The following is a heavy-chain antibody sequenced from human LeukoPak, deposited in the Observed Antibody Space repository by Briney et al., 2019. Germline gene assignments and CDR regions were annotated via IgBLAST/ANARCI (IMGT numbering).Heavy chain of an antibody. CDR2: VTSSGGCT. Sequence: GGSLRLSCAASGFSVSDYYMSWIRQSPGKGPEWISYVTSSGGCTKYAYSVNGRFTISRDKTKNSVALQMTALRAEDTAVYYCTRERRGSYFAFESWGQGTLVTVSS. J-gene: IGHJ4*02. D-gene: IGHD3-16*01. CDR3: TRERRGSYFAFES. V-gene: IGHV3-11*05. CDR1: GFSVSDYY.